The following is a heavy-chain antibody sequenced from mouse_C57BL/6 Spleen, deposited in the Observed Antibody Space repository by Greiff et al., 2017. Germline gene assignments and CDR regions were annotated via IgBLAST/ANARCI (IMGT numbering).Heavy chain of an antibody. V-gene: IGHV1-39*01. Sequence: VHVKQSGPELVKPGASVKISCKASGYSFTDYNMNWVKQSTGKSLEWIGVINPNYGTTSYNQKFKGKATLTVDQSSSTAYMQLNSLTSEDSAVDYCARAYGYFLDDWGQGTTLTVSS. CDR1: GYSFTDYN. J-gene: IGHJ2*01. CDR3: ARAYGYFLDD. D-gene: IGHD2-2*01. CDR2: INPNYGTT.